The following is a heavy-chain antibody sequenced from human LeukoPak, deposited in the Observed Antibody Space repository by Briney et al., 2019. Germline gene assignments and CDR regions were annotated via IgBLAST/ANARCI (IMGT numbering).Heavy chain of an antibody. CDR2: INRSGST. D-gene: IGHD5-12*01. CDR1: GGSISSGGYY. CDR3: ARALVATIGDANPATAQSQPYDY. Sequence: PSETLSLTCTVSGGSISSGGYYWSWIRQPPGKGLEWIGEINRSGSTNYNPSLKSRVTISVDTSKNQFSLKLSSVTAADTAVYYCARALVATIGDANPATAQSQPYDYWGQGTLVTVSS. V-gene: IGHV4-39*07. J-gene: IGHJ4*02.